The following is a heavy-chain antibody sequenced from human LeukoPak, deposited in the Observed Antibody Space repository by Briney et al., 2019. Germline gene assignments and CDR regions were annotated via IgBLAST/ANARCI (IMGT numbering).Heavy chain of an antibody. CDR2: IGGTSGGT. V-gene: IGHV3-23*01. CDR1: GFTFSNYA. D-gene: IGHD6-19*01. CDR3: AKDRGGASGWSSDS. J-gene: IGHJ4*02. Sequence: GGSLRLSCGASGFTFSNYAMSWVRQAPGQGLEWVSAIGGTSGGTYYADSVKGRFTSSRDNFKNMLYLQMNSLRAEDTAVYYCAKDRGGASGWSSDSWGQGTLVTVSS.